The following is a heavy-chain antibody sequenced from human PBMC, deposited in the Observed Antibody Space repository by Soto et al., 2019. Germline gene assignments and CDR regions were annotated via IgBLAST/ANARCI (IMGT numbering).Heavy chain of an antibody. Sequence: QVQLQESGPGLVEPSGTLSLTCAVSAGSISSSNWWSWVRQPPGKGLEWIGEIFHNGNTYSNPSLTGRVTMSVDKSKNQFSLNLNSVTAAVTAVYYGASRTYAMDVWGQGTTVTVSS. V-gene: IGHV4-4*02. J-gene: IGHJ6*02. CDR3: ASRTYAMDV. CDR2: IFHNGNT. CDR1: AGSISSSNW.